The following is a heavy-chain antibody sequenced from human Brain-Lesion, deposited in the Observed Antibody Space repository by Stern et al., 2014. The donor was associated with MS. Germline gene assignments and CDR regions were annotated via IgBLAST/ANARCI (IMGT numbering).Heavy chain of an antibody. CDR3: ARGESSRYYYYFDD. Sequence: QVQLVESGPGLVKPSQTLSLTCNVSGDSISSGDNYWSWIRQSPGTGLEWIGYIYYIGSTFYNPSLKSRVSISVDTSQNQFSLSLSSVTAADTAVYYCARGESSRYYYYFDDWGQGTLVTVSS. CDR2: IYYIGST. V-gene: IGHV4-30-4*01. J-gene: IGHJ4*02. CDR1: GDSISSGDNY. D-gene: IGHD3-22*01.